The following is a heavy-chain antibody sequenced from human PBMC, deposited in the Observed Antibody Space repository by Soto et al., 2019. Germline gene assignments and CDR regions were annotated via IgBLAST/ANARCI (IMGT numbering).Heavy chain of an antibody. CDR1: GFTFSSYA. CDR3: AKDGYHRTPSSDYYYYGMDV. D-gene: IGHD2-2*01. Sequence: GGSLRLSCAASGFTFSSYAMSWVRQAPGKGLEWVSAISGSGGSTHYADSVKGRFTISRDNSKNTLYLQMNSLRAEDTAVYYCAKDGYHRTPSSDYYYYGMDVWGQGTTVTVSS. J-gene: IGHJ6*02. V-gene: IGHV3-23*01. CDR2: ISGSGGST.